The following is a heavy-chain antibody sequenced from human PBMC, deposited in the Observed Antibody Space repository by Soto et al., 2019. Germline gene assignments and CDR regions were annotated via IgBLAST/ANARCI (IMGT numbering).Heavy chain of an antibody. CDR1: GDSVSSNSAT. V-gene: IGHV6-1*01. D-gene: IGHD2-2*01. Sequence: QTLSLTCAISGDSVSSNSATWNWIRQSPSRGLEWLGRTYYRSRWYNDYAVSVRSRLTINPDTSKNQFSLQLNSVTPDDTAVYYCTRENGAAAQAHYYYGLDVWGQGTAVTFSS. J-gene: IGHJ6*02. CDR2: TYYRSRWYN. CDR3: TRENGAAAQAHYYYGLDV.